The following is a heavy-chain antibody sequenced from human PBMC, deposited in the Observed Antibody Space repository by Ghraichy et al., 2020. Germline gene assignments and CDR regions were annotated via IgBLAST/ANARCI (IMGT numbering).Heavy chain of an antibody. CDR2: ISSSGDST. Sequence: GGSLRLSCAASGFTFSNYAMTWVRQAPGKGLEWVSSISSSGDSTYYADSVKGRFTISRDNSKNTLYLQMNSLRAEDTAVYFCANQITANGRGYFDYWGQGTLVTVSS. D-gene: IGHD1-1*01. V-gene: IGHV3-23*01. CDR3: ANQITANGRGYFDY. CDR1: GFTFSNYA. J-gene: IGHJ4*02.